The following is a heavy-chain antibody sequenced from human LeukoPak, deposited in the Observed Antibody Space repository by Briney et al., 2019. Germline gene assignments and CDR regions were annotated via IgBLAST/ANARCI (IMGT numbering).Heavy chain of an antibody. Sequence: GGSLRLSCAASDFTFSDYWMNWIRQAPGKGLEWVARIMKDGNEKYYVESIKGRFTISRDNAKNALYLQMNGLRAEDTGVYYCARGHLDPWGQGTLVTVSS. CDR3: ARGHLDP. J-gene: IGHJ5*02. CDR1: DFTFSDYW. CDR2: IMKDGNEK. V-gene: IGHV3-7*01.